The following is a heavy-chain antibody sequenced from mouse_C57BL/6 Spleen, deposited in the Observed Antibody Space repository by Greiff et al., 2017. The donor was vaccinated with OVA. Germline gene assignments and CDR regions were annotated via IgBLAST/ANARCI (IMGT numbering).Heavy chain of an antibody. CDR3: ARESNYGYYAMDY. D-gene: IGHD2-5*01. J-gene: IGHJ4*01. CDR2: IYPGDGDT. CDR1: GYAFSSSW. V-gene: IGHV1-82*01. Sequence: VQLQQSGPELVKPGASVKISCKASGYAFSSSWMNWVKQRPGKGLEWIGRIYPGDGDTNYNGKFKGKATLTADKSSSTAYMQLSSLTSEDSAVYFCARESNYGYYAMDYWGQGTSVTVSS.